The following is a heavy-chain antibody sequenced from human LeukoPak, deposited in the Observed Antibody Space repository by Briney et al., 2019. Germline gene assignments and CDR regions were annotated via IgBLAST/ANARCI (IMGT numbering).Heavy chain of an antibody. CDR3: ARSKRVWELPVGNYYFDY. Sequence: GGSLRLSCTASGFTFGDYAMSWVRQAPGKGLEWVGFIRSKAYGGTTEYAASVKGRFTISRDDSESIAYLQMNSLRAEDTAVYYCARSKRVWELPVGNYYFDYWGQGTLVTVSS. CDR1: GFTFGDYA. CDR2: IRSKAYGGTT. J-gene: IGHJ4*02. D-gene: IGHD1-26*01. V-gene: IGHV3-49*04.